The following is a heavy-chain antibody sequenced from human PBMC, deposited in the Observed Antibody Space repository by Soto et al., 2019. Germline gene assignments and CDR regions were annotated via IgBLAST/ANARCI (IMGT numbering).Heavy chain of an antibody. D-gene: IGHD3-9*01. J-gene: IGHJ5*02. CDR3: AKDGNPIPYLTGYYRLGWFDP. V-gene: IGHV3-23*01. CDR1: GFTFSGYS. CDR2: ISGSGGST. Sequence: PXGSLRLSFAASGFTFSGYSMSWVRQAPGKGLEWVSAISGSGGSTYYADSVKGRFTISRDNSKNTLYLQMNSLRAEDTAVYYCAKDGNPIPYLTGYYRLGWFDPWGQGTLVTVSS.